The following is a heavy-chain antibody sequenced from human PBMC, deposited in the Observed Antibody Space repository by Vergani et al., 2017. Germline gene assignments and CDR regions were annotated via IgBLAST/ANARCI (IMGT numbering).Heavy chain of an antibody. CDR2: IIPIFGTA. V-gene: IGHV1-69*01. CDR3: ARDDSSSWYGNYYYYYGMDV. Sequence: QVQLVQSGAEVKKPGSSVKVSCKASGGTFSSYAISWVRQAPGQGLEWMGGIIPIFGTANYAQKFQGRVTITADESTSTAYMGLSSLRSEDTAVYYCARDDSSSWYGNYYYYYGMDVWGQGTTVTVSS. CDR1: GGTFSSYA. D-gene: IGHD6-13*01. J-gene: IGHJ6*02.